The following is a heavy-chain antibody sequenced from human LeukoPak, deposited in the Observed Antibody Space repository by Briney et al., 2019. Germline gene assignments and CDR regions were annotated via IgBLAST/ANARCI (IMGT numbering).Heavy chain of an antibody. J-gene: IGHJ4*02. Sequence: SETLSLTCAVYGGSFSGYYWSWIRQPPGKGLEWIGEISLSGINTYNPSLKSRATISLDTSNSQFSLNLSSVTAADTAMYYCARGGTAARLANWGQGTLVTVSS. V-gene: IGHV4-34*01. D-gene: IGHD6-6*01. CDR2: ISLSGIN. CDR3: ARGGTAARLAN. CDR1: GGSFSGYY.